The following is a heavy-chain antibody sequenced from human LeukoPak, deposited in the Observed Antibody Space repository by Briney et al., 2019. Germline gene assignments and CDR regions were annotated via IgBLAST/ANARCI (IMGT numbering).Heavy chain of an antibody. CDR2: IYYTASA. J-gene: IGHJ5*02. Sequence: PSETLSLTCTVSGGSLSTYYWSWIRQPPGQGLEWMGYIYYTASANYNPSLKSRVTISVDTSKNQFSLRLSSVTAADTAVYYCARASGGYYNNWFDPWGQGTLVTVSS. D-gene: IGHD3-22*01. V-gene: IGHV4-59*01. CDR1: GGSLSTYY. CDR3: ARASGGYYNNWFDP.